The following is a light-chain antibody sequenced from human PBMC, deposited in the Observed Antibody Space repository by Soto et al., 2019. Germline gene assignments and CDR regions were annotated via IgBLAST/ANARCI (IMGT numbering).Light chain of an antibody. CDR1: SGHSSYA. V-gene: IGLV4-69*01. CDR3: QTWGTGIAV. CDR2: LNSDGRH. Sequence: QLVLTQSPSASASLGASVKLTCTLSSGHSSYAIAWHQQQPEKGPRYLMKLNSDGRHSKGDGIPDRFSGSSSGAERYLTTSSLQSEDEAEYFCQTWGTGIAVFGGGTQLTVL. J-gene: IGLJ7*01.